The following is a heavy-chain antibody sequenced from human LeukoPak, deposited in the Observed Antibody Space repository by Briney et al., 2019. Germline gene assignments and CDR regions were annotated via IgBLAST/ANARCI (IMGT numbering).Heavy chain of an antibody. J-gene: IGHJ6*02. CDR1: GHTFTGYY. D-gene: IGHD3-10*01. V-gene: IGHV1-2*02. CDR2: INPNSGGT. CDR3: ARIAVRGVIYGMDV. Sequence: GASVKVSCKASGHTFTGYYMHWVRQAPGQGLEWMGWINPNSGGTNYAQKFQGRVTTTRDTSISTAYMELSRLRSDDTAVYYCARIAVRGVIYGMDVWGQGTTVTVSS.